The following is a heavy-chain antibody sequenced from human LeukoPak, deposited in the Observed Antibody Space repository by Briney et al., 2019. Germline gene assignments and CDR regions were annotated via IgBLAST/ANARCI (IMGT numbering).Heavy chain of an antibody. V-gene: IGHV3-30*19. CDR1: GFTFSNYW. CDR2: ISYDGSNK. D-gene: IGHD4-17*01. J-gene: IGHJ4*02. Sequence: PGGSLRLSCTASGFTFSNYWMSWARQAPGKGLEWVAVISYDGSNKYYADSVKGRFTISRDNSKNTLYLQMNSLRAEDTAVYYCARGRRLVTHRNVYLDYWGQGTLVTVSS. CDR3: ARGRRLVTHRNVYLDY.